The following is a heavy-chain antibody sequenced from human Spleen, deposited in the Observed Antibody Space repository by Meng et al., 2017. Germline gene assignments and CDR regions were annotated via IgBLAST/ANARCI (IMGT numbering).Heavy chain of an antibody. CDR1: GGSISSSSYY. CDR3: ARIVPPYSGYGEFDY. J-gene: IGHJ4*02. CDR2: MYYSGSN. D-gene: IGHD5-12*01. Sequence: GSLRLSCTVSGGSISSSSYYWGWIRQPPGKGLEWIGSMYYSGSNYYNPSLKSRVTISVDTSKNQFSLKLSSVTAADTAVYYCARIVPPYSGYGEFDYWGQGTLVTVSS. V-gene: IGHV4-39*07.